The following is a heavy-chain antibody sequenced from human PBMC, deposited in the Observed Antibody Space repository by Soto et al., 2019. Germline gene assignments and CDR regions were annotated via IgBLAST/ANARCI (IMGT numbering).Heavy chain of an antibody. Sequence: ASVKVSCKASGYTFTVYYMHCVLRAPGQWLEWMGWINPKSGGTMYPQKFQGRVTMTWDTSISTAYMALTRLRSDDTAVYYCARDLAKGGGSAGFDYWGQGTLVTVSS. CDR3: ARDLAKGGGSAGFDY. CDR2: INPKSGGT. D-gene: IGHD1-26*01. J-gene: IGHJ4*02. V-gene: IGHV1-2*02. CDR1: GYTFTVYY.